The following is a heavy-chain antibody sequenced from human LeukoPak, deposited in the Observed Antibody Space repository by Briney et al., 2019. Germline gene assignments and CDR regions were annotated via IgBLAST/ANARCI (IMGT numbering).Heavy chain of an antibody. CDR3: ARDHRNAGVFDY. CDR2: IRYDGNSN. J-gene: IGHJ4*02. V-gene: IGHV3-30*02. CDR1: GFTFRSYG. D-gene: IGHD2-2*01. Sequence: PGGSLRLSCAASGFTFRSYGMHWVRQAPGKGLEWVAFIRYDGNSNYYADSVKGRFTISRDNSKNTLYLQMNSLRADDTAVYYCARDHRNAGVFDYWGQGTLVTVSS.